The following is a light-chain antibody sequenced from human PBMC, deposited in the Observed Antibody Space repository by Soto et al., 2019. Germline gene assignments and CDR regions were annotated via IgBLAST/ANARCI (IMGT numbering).Light chain of an antibody. CDR2: KAS. CDR3: QQYNSYSWT. Sequence: TQSPGTLSLSPGERGTLSCRASQSISSWLAWYQQKPGKAPKLLIYKASSLESGVPSRFSGSGSGTEFTLTISSLQPDDFATYYCQQYNSYSWTFGQGTKVDIK. V-gene: IGKV1-5*03. J-gene: IGKJ1*01. CDR1: QSISSW.